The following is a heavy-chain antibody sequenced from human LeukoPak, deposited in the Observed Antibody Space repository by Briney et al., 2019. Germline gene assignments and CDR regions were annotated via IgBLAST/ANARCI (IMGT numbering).Heavy chain of an antibody. Sequence: TSETLSLTCTVSGGSISGYYWSWIRQPAGKGLEWIGRLYTSGSTNYNPSLKSRVTMSVDTSKNQFSLKLSSVAAADTAVYYCARVDNSGWYYFDYWGQGTLVTVSS. CDR3: ARVDNSGWYYFDY. V-gene: IGHV4-4*07. D-gene: IGHD6-19*01. CDR2: LYTSGST. J-gene: IGHJ4*02. CDR1: GGSISGYY.